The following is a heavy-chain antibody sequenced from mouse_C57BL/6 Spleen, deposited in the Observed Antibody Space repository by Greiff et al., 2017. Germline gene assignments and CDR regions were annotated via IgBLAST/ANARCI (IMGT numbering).Heavy chain of an antibody. CDR2: ISDGGSYT. Sequence: EVKLVESGGGLVKPGGSLKLSCAASGFTFSSYAMSWVRQTPEKRLEWVATISDGGSYTYYPDNVKGRFTISRDNAKNNLYLQMSHLKSEDTAMYYCARDRGGNYVDAMDYWGQGTSVTVSS. CDR3: ARDRGGNYVDAMDY. D-gene: IGHD2-1*01. CDR1: GFTFSSYA. J-gene: IGHJ4*01. V-gene: IGHV5-4*01.